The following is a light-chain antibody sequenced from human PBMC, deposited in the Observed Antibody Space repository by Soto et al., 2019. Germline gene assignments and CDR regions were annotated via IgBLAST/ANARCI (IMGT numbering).Light chain of an antibody. J-gene: IGLJ2*01. CDR3: QTWGTGPLV. CDR1: SGHSSYA. V-gene: IGLV4-69*01. Sequence: QLVLTQSPSASASLGASVKLTCTLSSGHSSYAIAWHQQQPEKGPRYLMKLNSDGSHSKGDGIPDRFSGSSSGAGRYLTISSPHSEGEADQNGQTWGTGPLVFGGGTQLTVL. CDR2: LNSDGSH.